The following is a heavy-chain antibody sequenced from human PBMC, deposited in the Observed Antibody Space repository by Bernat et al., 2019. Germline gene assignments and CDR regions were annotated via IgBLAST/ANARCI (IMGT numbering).Heavy chain of an antibody. CDR1: GFTFSSYG. CDR3: AKDRQWLVRGADY. V-gene: IGHV3-30*18. CDR2: ISYDGSNK. J-gene: IGHJ4*02. D-gene: IGHD6-19*01. Sequence: QVQLVESGGGVVQPGRSLRLSCAASGFTFSSYGMHWVRQAPGKGLEWVVVISYDGSNKYYADSVKGRFTISRDNSKNTLYLQMNSLRAEDTAVYYCAKDRQWLVRGADYWGQGTLVTVSS.